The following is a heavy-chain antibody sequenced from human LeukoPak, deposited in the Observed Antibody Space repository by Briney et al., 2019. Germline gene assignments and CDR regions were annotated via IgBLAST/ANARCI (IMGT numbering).Heavy chain of an antibody. Sequence: ASVKVSCKVSGGSLSELSMQWVRQAPGEGLEWMGGLDPEHDETIYAQKFQGRVTMTEDTSTDTAHMELSSLRSEDTAVYYCARDRPSSTSGNYYYYMDVWGKGTTVTVSS. J-gene: IGHJ6*03. CDR1: GGSLSELS. CDR2: LDPEHDET. D-gene: IGHD2-2*01. CDR3: ARDRPSSTSGNYYYYMDV. V-gene: IGHV1-24*01.